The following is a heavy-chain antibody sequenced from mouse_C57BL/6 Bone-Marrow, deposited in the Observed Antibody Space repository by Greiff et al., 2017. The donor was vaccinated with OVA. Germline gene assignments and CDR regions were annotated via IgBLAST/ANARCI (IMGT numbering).Heavy chain of an antibody. D-gene: IGHD1-1*01. J-gene: IGHJ1*03. CDR1: GYSFTDYN. Sequence: EVQLQQSGPELVKPGASVKISCKASGYSFTDYNMNWVKQSNGKSLEWIGVINTNYGTTSYNQKFKGKATLTVDQSSSTAYMQVNSLTSEDAAVYYCALYYGSSYRYFDVWGTGTTVTVSS. CDR2: INTNYGTT. V-gene: IGHV1-39*01. CDR3: ALYYGSSYRYFDV.